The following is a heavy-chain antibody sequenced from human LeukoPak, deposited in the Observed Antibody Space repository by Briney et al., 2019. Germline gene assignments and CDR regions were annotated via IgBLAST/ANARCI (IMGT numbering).Heavy chain of an antibody. V-gene: IGHV3-11*05. CDR1: TFTFSDDY. D-gene: IGHD1-1*01. J-gene: IGHJ4*02. Sequence: GGSLRLSCTASTFTFSDDYMACIRQAPGKGLEWVSSISPGSSYKYSADSVKGRFTISRDDAENSVYLQMNSLSVEDTAVYYCATERRGTFDFWGQGSLVTVSS. CDR3: ATERRGTFDF. CDR2: ISPGSSYK.